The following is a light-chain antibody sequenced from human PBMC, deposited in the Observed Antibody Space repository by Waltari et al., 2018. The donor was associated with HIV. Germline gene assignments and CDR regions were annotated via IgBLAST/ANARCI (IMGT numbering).Light chain of an antibody. CDR1: TSTIGKHF. CDR3: GTWDSSVSAGV. V-gene: IGLV1-51*01. CDR2: YNN. J-gene: IGLJ2*01. Sequence: QSVLTQPPSVSAAPGQKVTFSCSGRTSTIGKHFVSLYQQRPEAAPKLIIYYNNKRPSGVPDRFSGSKSATSATLAITGLQTGDEADYYCGTWDSSVSAGVFGGGTKLTVL.